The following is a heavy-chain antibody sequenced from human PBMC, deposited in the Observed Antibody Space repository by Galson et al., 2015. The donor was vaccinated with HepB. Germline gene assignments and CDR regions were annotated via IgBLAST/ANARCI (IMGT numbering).Heavy chain of an antibody. J-gene: IGHJ5*02. Sequence: SVKVSCKASGYTFTSYGISWVRQAPGQGLEWMGWISAYNGNTNYAQKLQGRVTMTTDTSTSTAYMELRSLRSDDTAVYYCARDKADTSCYMWCPGNWFDPWGQGTLVTVSS. CDR1: GYTFTSYG. CDR3: ARDKADTSCYMWCPGNWFDP. V-gene: IGHV1-18*01. CDR2: ISAYNGNT. D-gene: IGHD2-2*02.